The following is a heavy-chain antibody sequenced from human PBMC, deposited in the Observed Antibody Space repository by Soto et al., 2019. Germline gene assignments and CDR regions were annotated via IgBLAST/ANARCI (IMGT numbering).Heavy chain of an antibody. Sequence: ASVKVSCKASGYTFTGYYMHWVRQAPGQGLEWMGWINPNSGGTNYAQKFQGWVTMTRDTSISTAYMELSRLRSDDTAVYYCAREGLLYYYDSSGYYDYWGQGTLVNVSS. J-gene: IGHJ4*02. D-gene: IGHD3-22*01. CDR3: AREGLLYYYDSSGYYDY. CDR1: GYTFTGYY. CDR2: INPNSGGT. V-gene: IGHV1-2*04.